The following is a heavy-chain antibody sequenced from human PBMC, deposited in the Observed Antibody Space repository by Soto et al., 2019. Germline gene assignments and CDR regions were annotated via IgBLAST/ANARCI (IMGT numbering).Heavy chain of an antibody. V-gene: IGHV3-30-3*01. Sequence: TGGSLRLSCAASGFIFSNYAMHWVRQTPGTGLEWVSVISFDGTNTYLAESVKGRFTISRDNSKNRLYLRMNSLSREDTAVYFCARAHNHEYGANLDYWGHGTLVTVYS. J-gene: IGHJ4*01. CDR3: ARAHNHEYGANLDY. D-gene: IGHD4-17*01. CDR2: ISFDGTNT. CDR1: GFIFSNYA.